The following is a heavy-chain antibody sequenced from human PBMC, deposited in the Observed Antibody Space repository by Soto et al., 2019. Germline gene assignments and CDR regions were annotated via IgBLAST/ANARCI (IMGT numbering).Heavy chain of an antibody. J-gene: IGHJ3*02. CDR1: GFTFRSYA. D-gene: IGHD6-19*01. Sequence: LRLSCAASGFTFRSYAMGWVRQAPGKGLEWVSAISGSGGSTYYADSVKGRFTISRDNSKNTLYLQMNSLRAGDTAVYYCAKSGSGWENDAFDIWGQGTMVTVSS. CDR2: ISGSGGST. CDR3: AKSGSGWENDAFDI. V-gene: IGHV3-23*01.